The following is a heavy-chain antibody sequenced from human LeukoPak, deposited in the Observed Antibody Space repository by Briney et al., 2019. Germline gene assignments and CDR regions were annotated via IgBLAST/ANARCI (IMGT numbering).Heavy chain of an antibody. CDR2: IYYSGST. D-gene: IGHD2/OR15-2a*01. Sequence: SETPSLTCTVSGGSISSGAYYWNWIRQHPGKGLEWIGYIYYSGSTYHNPSLKSRVTMSVDTSKNQFSLKLSSVTAADTAVYYCAREVIEDWFDPWGQGTLVTVSS. V-gene: IGHV4-31*03. CDR1: GGSISSGAYY. CDR3: AREVIEDWFDP. J-gene: IGHJ5*02.